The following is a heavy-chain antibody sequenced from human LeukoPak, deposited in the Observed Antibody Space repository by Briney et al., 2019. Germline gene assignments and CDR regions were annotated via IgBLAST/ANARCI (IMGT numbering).Heavy chain of an antibody. V-gene: IGHV5-51*01. D-gene: IGHD3-22*01. CDR1: GYKFRSHW. CDR2: IFAGDSET. Sequence: GESLKISCQGSGYKFRSHWIGWVRQIPGKGLEWMGIIFAGDSETKYSPSFQGPVTISADKSISTAYLQWSSLKASDTAMYYCARRLDYHDSSGYSDAFDIWGQGTMVTVSS. J-gene: IGHJ3*02. CDR3: ARRLDYHDSSGYSDAFDI.